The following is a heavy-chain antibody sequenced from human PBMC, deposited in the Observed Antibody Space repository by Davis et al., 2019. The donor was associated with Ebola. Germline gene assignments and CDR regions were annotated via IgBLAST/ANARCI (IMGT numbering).Heavy chain of an antibody. J-gene: IGHJ3*01. V-gene: IGHV4-34*01. CDR1: GPLSGSY. CDR2: INHSGDT. Sequence: MPSETLSLTCGVYGPLSGSYWSWIRQTPGKGLEWIGEINHSGDTNYNPSLKSRVAVSVDTSNNRVSLRLRSVTAADTAIYYCSRGMTVFGGAPTDAFDFWGQGTMVTVSS. CDR3: SRGMTVFGGAPTDAFDF. D-gene: IGHD3-3*01.